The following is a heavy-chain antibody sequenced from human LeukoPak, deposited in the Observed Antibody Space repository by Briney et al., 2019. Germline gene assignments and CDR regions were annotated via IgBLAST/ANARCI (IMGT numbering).Heavy chain of an antibody. V-gene: IGHV3-74*01. CDR2: INSVGSST. D-gene: IGHD6-25*01. Sequence: PGGSLRLSCAAAGFTLSRFWMHWARQAPGKGLVWVSRINSVGSSTNYADSVKGRFTISRDNAKNTLYREMNSLGAEDTAVYYCVRGGVSSVDAFDIWGQGTMVTVSS. CDR3: VRGGVSSVDAFDI. J-gene: IGHJ3*02. CDR1: GFTLSRFW.